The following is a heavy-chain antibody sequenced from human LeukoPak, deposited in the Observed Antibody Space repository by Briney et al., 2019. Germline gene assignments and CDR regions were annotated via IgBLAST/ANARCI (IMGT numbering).Heavy chain of an antibody. CDR3: AKDIVVVVAAQGIDY. CDR2: IRYDGSNK. V-gene: IGHV3-30*02. D-gene: IGHD2-15*01. Sequence: AGGSLGLSCAASGFTFSSYGMHWVRQAPGKGLEWVAFIRYDGSNKYYADSVKGRFTISRDNSKNTLYLQMNSLRAEDTAVYYCAKDIVVVVAAQGIDYWGQGTLVTVSS. CDR1: GFTFSSYG. J-gene: IGHJ4*02.